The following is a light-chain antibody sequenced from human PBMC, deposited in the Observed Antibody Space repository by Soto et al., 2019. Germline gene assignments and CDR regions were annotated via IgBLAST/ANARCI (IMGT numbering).Light chain of an antibody. Sequence: QSFLTQPPSVSVAPGQRVTISCTGSSSNIGAGYDVHWYQQLPGTAPKLLIYGNSNRPSGVPDRFSGSKSGTSASLAITGLQAEDEADYYCQSYDSSLSGYVFGPGTKVTVL. J-gene: IGLJ1*01. V-gene: IGLV1-40*01. CDR2: GNS. CDR1: SSNIGAGYD. CDR3: QSYDSSLSGYV.